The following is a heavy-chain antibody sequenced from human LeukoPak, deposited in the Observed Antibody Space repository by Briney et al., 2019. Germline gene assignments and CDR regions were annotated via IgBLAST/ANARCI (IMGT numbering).Heavy chain of an antibody. J-gene: IGHJ4*02. Sequence: ASVKVSCKVSGYTLTELSMHWVRQAPGQGLEWMGWIKPNSGAAYYAQRFQGRVTMTRDTSISTAYMELSSLRSDDTAVYYCARDGHDSSGYYEDYWGQGTLVTVSS. V-gene: IGHV1-2*02. D-gene: IGHD3-22*01. CDR2: IKPNSGAA. CDR3: ARDGHDSSGYYEDY. CDR1: GYTLTELS.